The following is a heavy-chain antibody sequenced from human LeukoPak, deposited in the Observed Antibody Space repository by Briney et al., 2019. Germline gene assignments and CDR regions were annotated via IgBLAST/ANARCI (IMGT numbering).Heavy chain of an antibody. D-gene: IGHD5-12*01. Sequence: SETLSLTCTVSGSSINVYYWGWIRQPPGKGLEWIASIRHDGHTYYNPSLRSQVTISVDMSRNQFSLKLNSLTAADTAAYYCARQVATKGEWAFDVWGQGTMVTVSS. CDR3: ARQVATKGEWAFDV. CDR2: IRHDGHT. CDR1: GSSINVYY. J-gene: IGHJ3*01. V-gene: IGHV4-38-2*02.